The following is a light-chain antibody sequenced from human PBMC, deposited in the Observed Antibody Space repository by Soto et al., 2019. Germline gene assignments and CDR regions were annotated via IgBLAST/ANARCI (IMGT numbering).Light chain of an antibody. J-gene: IGLJ1*01. CDR2: MND. CDR3: ASWDDSLSGYV. V-gene: IGLV1-47*01. Sequence: QSVRTQPPSASGNPGQRLTISCSGSTSNILRNYVYWYRQFPGTAPRLLISMNDQRPSGVPDRFSGSKSGTSASLAISGLRSEDEADYYCASWDDSLSGYVFGTGTKVTV. CDR1: TSNILRNY.